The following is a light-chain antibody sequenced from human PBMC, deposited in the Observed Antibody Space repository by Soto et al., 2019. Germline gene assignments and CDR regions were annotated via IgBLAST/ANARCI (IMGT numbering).Light chain of an antibody. J-gene: IGLJ2*01. CDR1: SHDIGSYNY. Sequence: QSALTQPASVSGSPGQPITLSCTGTSHDIGSYNYVSWYQQHPGRAPKLLISEVSNRPSAVSNRFSGSKSGNTASLTISGLQAEDEADYYCNSYTSSRTRVFGGGTKLTVL. CDR3: NSYTSSRTRV. V-gene: IGLV2-14*01. CDR2: EVS.